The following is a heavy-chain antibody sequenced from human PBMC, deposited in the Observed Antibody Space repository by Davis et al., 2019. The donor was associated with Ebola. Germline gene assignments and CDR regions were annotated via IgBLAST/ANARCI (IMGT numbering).Heavy chain of an antibody. CDR2: ISWNSGSI. V-gene: IGHV3-9*01. CDR3: AGIAARRVIYYYGMDV. CDR1: GFTFDDYA. J-gene: IGHJ6*02. D-gene: IGHD6-6*01. Sequence: PGGSLRLSCAASGFTFDDYAMHWVRQAPGKGLEWVSGISWNSGSIGYADSVKGRFTISRDNAKNSLYLQMNSLRDEDTAVYYCAGIAARRVIYYYGMDVWGQGTTVTVSS.